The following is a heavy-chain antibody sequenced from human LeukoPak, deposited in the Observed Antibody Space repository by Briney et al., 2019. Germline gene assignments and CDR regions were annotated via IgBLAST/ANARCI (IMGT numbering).Heavy chain of an antibody. J-gene: IGHJ4*02. V-gene: IGHV3-23*01. Sequence: GASLRLSCAASGFSLSTYGVSWVRQPPGKGLERISGITGTGGSTYYADSVKGRFTVSRDTSKNTLYLQMNSLRAEDTAIYYCAKDHGTAVAGFYYWGQGTLVTVSS. D-gene: IGHD6-19*01. CDR1: GFSLSTYG. CDR2: ITGTGGST. CDR3: AKDHGTAVAGFYY.